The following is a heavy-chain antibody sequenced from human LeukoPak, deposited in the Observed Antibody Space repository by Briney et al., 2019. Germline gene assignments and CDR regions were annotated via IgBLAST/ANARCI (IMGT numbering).Heavy chain of an antibody. CDR2: ISSSSSYI. V-gene: IGHV3-21*04. CDR3: TRLGTSSSSTSDLPNPMDV. CDR1: GFTFSSYS. J-gene: IGHJ6*03. Sequence: GGSLRLSCAASGFTFSSYSMNWVRQAPGKGLEWVSSISSSSSYIYYADSVKGRFTISRDNSKNTLYLQMNSLRAEDTAVYYCTRLGTSSSSTSDLPNPMDVWGKGTTATVSS. D-gene: IGHD2-2*01.